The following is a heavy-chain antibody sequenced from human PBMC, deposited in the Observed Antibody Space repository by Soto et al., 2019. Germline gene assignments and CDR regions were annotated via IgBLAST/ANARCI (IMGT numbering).Heavy chain of an antibody. CDR3: AREGWDIAAAGTSLFFDY. CDR1: GFTFSSYA. V-gene: IGHV3-30-3*01. CDR2: ISYDGSNK. D-gene: IGHD6-13*01. Sequence: QVQLVESGGGVVQPGRSPRLSCAASGFTFSSYAMHWVRQAPGKGLEWVAVISYDGSNKYYADSVKGRFTISRDNSKNTLYLQMNSLRAEDTAVYYCAREGWDIAAAGTSLFFDYWGQGTLVTVSS. J-gene: IGHJ4*02.